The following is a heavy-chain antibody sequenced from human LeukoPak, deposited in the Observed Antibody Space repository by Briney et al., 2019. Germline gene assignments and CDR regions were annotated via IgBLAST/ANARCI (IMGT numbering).Heavy chain of an antibody. CDR1: GYIFSDHG. CDR3: AKVTVCFGCYFDY. CDR2: IYGPGDNP. Sequence: GGSLRLSCAASGYIFSDHGMTWVRQAPGRGLEWVSTIYGPGDNPRYAETVKGRFTISRDNSRNTVFLQMDSRIADDTAIYYCAKVTVCFGCYFDYWGQGILVTVSS. V-gene: IGHV3-23*01. D-gene: IGHD3-3*01. J-gene: IGHJ4*02.